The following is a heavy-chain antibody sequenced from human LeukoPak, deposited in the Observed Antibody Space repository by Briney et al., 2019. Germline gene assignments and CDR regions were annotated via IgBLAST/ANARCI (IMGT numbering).Heavy chain of an antibody. D-gene: IGHD3-10*01. J-gene: IGHJ4*02. CDR1: GYTFTGYY. CDR3: ARGYGSGSYKDY. Sequence: RASVKVSCKASGYTFTGYYMHWVRQAPGQGLEWMGWISAYNGNTNYAQKLQGRVTMTTDTSTSTAYMELRSLRSDDTAVYYCARGYGSGSYKDYWGQGTLVTVSS. V-gene: IGHV1-18*04. CDR2: ISAYNGNT.